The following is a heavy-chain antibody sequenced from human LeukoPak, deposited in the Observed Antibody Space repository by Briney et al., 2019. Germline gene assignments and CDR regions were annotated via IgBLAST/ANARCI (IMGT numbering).Heavy chain of an antibody. Sequence: PSETLSLTCTVAGGSISNFFWSWIRPPAGEGLGWVGRIYTSGSTNYNPSLKSRITMSVDTSKNQFSLRLSSVTAADTDVYYCARDTRGYSYGAYWYFDLWGRGALVTVSS. D-gene: IGHD5-18*01. J-gene: IGHJ2*01. V-gene: IGHV4-4*07. CDR1: GGSISNFF. CDR2: IYTSGST. CDR3: ARDTRGYSYGAYWYFDL.